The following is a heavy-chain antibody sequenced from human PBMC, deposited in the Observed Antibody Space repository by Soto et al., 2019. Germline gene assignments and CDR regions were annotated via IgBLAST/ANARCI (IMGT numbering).Heavy chain of an antibody. CDR2: ISYDGSNK. CDR1: GFTFSIYG. D-gene: IGHD6-13*01. CDR3: AREGGNSWYYYYYSGMDV. V-gene: IGHV3-30*03. Sequence: QVQLVESGGGVVQPGWSLRLSCAASGFTFSIYGMHWVRQAPGKGLEWVAVISYDGSNKYYPDSVKGRFTISRDNSKNTLYLKMDSLRAEDTAVYYCAREGGNSWYYYYYSGMDVWGQGTTVTGYS. J-gene: IGHJ6*02.